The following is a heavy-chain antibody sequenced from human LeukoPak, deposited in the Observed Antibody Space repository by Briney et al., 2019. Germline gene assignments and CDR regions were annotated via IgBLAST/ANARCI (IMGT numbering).Heavy chain of an antibody. V-gene: IGHV3-30-3*01. CDR1: GFTFSSYA. D-gene: IGHD3-3*01. Sequence: PGRSLRLSCAASGFTFSSYAMHWVRQAPGKGLEWVAVISYDGSNKYYADSVKGRFTISRDNAKNSLYLQMNSLRAEDTAVYYCARDPDFWSGYLIYWGQGTLVTVSS. CDR2: ISYDGSNK. J-gene: IGHJ4*02. CDR3: ARDPDFWSGYLIY.